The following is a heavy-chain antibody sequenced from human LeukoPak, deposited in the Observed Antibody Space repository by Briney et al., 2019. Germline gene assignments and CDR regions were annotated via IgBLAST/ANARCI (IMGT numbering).Heavy chain of an antibody. Sequence: PGESLKISCQASGYSFTNFWIGWVRQLPGEGLEWMAVIYPGDSDTRYSPSFQGQVTISADKSISTAYLQWSSLKASDTAMYYCARAGSYGDRPFDYWGQGTLVTVPS. J-gene: IGHJ4*02. CDR2: IYPGDSDT. CDR1: GYSFTNFW. V-gene: IGHV5-51*01. D-gene: IGHD4-17*01. CDR3: ARAGSYGDRPFDY.